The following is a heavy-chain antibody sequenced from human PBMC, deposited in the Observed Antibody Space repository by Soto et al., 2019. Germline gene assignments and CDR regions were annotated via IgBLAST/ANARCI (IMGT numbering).Heavy chain of an antibody. CDR3: ARLGGSWSVRWRFDP. D-gene: IGHD6-19*01. CDR2: IYPGDSDT. J-gene: IGHJ5*02. CDR1: GYSFTSYW. V-gene: IGHV5-51*01. Sequence: GESLKISCKGSGYSFTSYWIGWVRQMPGKGLEWMGIIYPGDSDTRYSPSFQGQVTISADKSISTAYLQWSSLKASDTAMYYCARLGGSWSVRWRFDPWGQGTLVTVSS.